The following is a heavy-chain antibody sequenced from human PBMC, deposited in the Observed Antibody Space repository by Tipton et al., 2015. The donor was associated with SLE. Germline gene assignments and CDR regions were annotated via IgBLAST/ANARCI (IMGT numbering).Heavy chain of an antibody. D-gene: IGHD3-16*01. CDR1: GGSISSSNW. CDR3: ARGSIGGGAFDY. J-gene: IGHJ4*02. CDR2: IYHSGST. V-gene: IGHV4-4*02. Sequence: SLRLSCAVSGGSISSSNWWSWVRQPPGKGLEWIGEIYHSGSTNYNPSLKSRVTTSVDKSKNQFSLKLSSVTAADTAVYYCARGSIGGGAFDYWGQGTLVTVSS.